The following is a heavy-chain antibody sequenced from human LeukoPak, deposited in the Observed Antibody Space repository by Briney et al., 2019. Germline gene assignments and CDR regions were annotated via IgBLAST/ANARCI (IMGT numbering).Heavy chain of an antibody. CDR1: GGTFSSYA. D-gene: IGHD3-10*01. Sequence: SVKVSCKASGGTFSSYAISWVRQAPGQGLEWMGGIIPIFGIANYAQKFQGRVTITADESTSTAYMELSSLRSEDTAVYYCARTDKGFGELYYFDYWGQGTLVTVSS. J-gene: IGHJ4*02. CDR2: IIPIFGIA. V-gene: IGHV1-69*13. CDR3: ARTDKGFGELYYFDY.